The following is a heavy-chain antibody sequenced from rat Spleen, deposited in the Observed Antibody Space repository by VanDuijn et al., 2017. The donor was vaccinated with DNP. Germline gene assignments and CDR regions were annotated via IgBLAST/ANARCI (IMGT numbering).Heavy chain of an antibody. V-gene: IGHV3-1*01. CDR3: ARLTTVARAMDV. D-gene: IGHD1-3*01. J-gene: IGHJ4*01. CDR2: ISYGGSS. CDR1: GYSITSDY. Sequence: EVQLQESGPGLVKPSQSLSLSCSVTGYSITSDYWGWIRKFPGNEMEWIGHISYGGSSTYNPSLRSRISIIRNTSRNQFFLHLTSVTTEDTATYYCARLTTVARAMDVWGQGTSLTVSS.